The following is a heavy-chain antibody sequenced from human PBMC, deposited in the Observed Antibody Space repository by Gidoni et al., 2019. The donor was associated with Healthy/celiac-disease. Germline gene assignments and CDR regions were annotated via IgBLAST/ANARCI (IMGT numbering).Heavy chain of an antibody. J-gene: IGHJ3*02. D-gene: IGHD3-3*01. CDR1: GFTFSSYW. V-gene: IGHV3-7*03. CDR3: AREWVSFFGGVVIIRAFDI. Sequence: EVQLVESGGGLVQPGGSLRLSCAASGFTFSSYWMSWVRQAPGKGLEWVANIKQDGSEKYYVDSVKGRFTISRDNAKNSLYLQMNSLRAEDTAVYYCAREWVSFFGGVVIIRAFDIWGQGTMVTVSS. CDR2: IKQDGSEK.